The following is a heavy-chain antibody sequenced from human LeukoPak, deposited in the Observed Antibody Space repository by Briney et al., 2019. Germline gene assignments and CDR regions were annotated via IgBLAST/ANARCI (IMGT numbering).Heavy chain of an antibody. V-gene: IGHV3-33*01. Sequence: GGSLRLSCVVSGFSLSLSGYGVHWVRQAPGKGLEWLAVMWYDGNHKFYVDSVKGRFTISRDGSKNTVDLEMNSLRVEDAAVYFCTRGSGSNHNHMDVWGKGTTVTVSS. CDR3: TRGSGSNHNHMDV. CDR2: MWYDGNHK. CDR1: GFSLSLSGYG. D-gene: IGHD1-14*01. J-gene: IGHJ6*03.